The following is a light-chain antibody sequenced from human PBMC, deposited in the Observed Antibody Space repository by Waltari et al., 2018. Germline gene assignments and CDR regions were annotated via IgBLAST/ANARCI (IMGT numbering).Light chain of an antibody. CDR1: SSDVGVYNY. V-gene: IGLV2-14*03. CDR3: SSYTSSSTLSIV. Sequence: QSALTQPASVSGSPGQSLTISCTGTSSDVGVYNYFSWYQQHPGKAPKPMIYDVSNRPSGVSNRFSGSKSGNTASLTISGLQAEDEADYYCSSYTSSSTLSIVFGTGTKVTVL. CDR2: DVS. J-gene: IGLJ1*01.